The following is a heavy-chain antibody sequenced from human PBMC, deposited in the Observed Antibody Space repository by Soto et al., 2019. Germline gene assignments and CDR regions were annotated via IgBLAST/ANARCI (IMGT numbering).Heavy chain of an antibody. J-gene: IGHJ5*02. D-gene: IGHD2-2*01. CDR1: GGSISSYY. V-gene: IGHV4-59*01. Sequence: PSETLSLTCTVSGGSISSYYWSWIRQPPGKGLEWIGYIYYSGSTNYNPSLKSRVTISVDTSKNQFSLKLSSVTAADTAVYYCATGLHCSSTSCDGFWFDPWSQGTLVTVSS. CDR3: ATGLHCSSTSCDGFWFDP. CDR2: IYYSGST.